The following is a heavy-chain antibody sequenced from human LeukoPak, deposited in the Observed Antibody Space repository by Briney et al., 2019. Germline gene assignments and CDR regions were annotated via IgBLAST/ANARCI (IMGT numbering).Heavy chain of an antibody. CDR2: ISGSGGST. CDR1: GFTFSSYA. CDR3: AKLSEQLVYFDY. J-gene: IGHJ4*02. V-gene: IGHV3-23*01. D-gene: IGHD6-13*01. Sequence: GGSLRLSCAASGFTFSSYAMSWVRQAPGKGLEWVSAISGSGGSTYYADSVKGRFTISRDNSKNTLYLQMNSMRAEDTAVYYCAKLSEQLVYFDYWGQGTLVTVSS.